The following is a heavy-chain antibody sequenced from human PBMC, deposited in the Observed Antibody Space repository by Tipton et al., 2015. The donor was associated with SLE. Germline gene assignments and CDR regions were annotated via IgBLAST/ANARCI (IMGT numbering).Heavy chain of an antibody. D-gene: IGHD3-3*01. CDR1: GGSISSGGYS. CDR3: WSYYNYGMDV. V-gene: IGHV4-30-2*01. J-gene: IGHJ6*02. CDR2: IYQSGST. Sequence: TLSLTCVVSGGSISSGGYSWSWIRQTPGKGLEWIGYIYQSGSTYYNPSLKSRVSISVDRSRNQFSLKLSSVTPADTAVYYCWSYYNYGMDVWGQGTTVTVSS.